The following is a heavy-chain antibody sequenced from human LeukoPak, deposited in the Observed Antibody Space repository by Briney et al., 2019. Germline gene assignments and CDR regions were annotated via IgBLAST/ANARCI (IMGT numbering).Heavy chain of an antibody. D-gene: IGHD3-3*01. CDR3: ARVMSYYDFYY. CDR1: GYTFTSYY. J-gene: IGHJ4*02. V-gene: IGHV1-46*01. CDR2: INPSGGST. Sequence: ASVKVSCKASGYTFTSYYMHWVRQAPGQGLEWMGIINPSGGSTTYAQKFRGRVTMTRDTSPSTVYMELSSLRSEDTAVYYCARVMSYYDFYYWGQGTLVTVSS.